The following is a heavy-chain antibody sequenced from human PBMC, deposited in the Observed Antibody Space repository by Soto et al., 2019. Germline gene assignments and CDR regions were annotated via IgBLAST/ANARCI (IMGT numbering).Heavy chain of an antibody. Sequence: ASVKVSCKPSGYSFSDYFIQWVRQAPGQGLEGVAWINPKTAATNHAKKFQGRVSLTWDTSSTTAYMELTSLRPDDTAVYYCARIKWGLNYYNGMDVWGQGTTVTVSS. D-gene: IGHD1-26*01. J-gene: IGHJ6*02. V-gene: IGHV1-2*02. CDR2: INPKTAAT. CDR3: ARIKWGLNYYNGMDV. CDR1: GYSFSDYF.